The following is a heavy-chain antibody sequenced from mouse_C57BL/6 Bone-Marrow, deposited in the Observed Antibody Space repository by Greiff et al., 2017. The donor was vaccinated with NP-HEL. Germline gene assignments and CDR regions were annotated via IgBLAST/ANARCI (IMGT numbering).Heavy chain of an antibody. V-gene: IGHV1-15*01. D-gene: IGHD1-1*01. CDR2: IDPETGGT. CDR1: GYTFTDYE. J-gene: IGHJ2*01. Sequence: VQLQQSGAELVRPGASVTLSCKASGYTFTDYEMHWVKQTPVHGLEWIGAIDPETGGTAYNQKFKGKAILTADKSSSTAYMALRSLTSEDSAVYYCTGSSSGDYFDYWGQGTTLTVSS. CDR3: TGSSSGDYFDY.